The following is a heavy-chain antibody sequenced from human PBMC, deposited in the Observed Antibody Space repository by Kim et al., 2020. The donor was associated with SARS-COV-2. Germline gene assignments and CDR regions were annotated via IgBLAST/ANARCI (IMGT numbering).Heavy chain of an antibody. CDR2: IRSKAYGGTT. V-gene: IGHV3-49*04. CDR1: GFTFGDYA. D-gene: IGHD4-17*01. CDR3: TRDLDYGDYEGA. Sequence: GSLRLSCTASGFTFGDYAMSWVRQAPGKGLEWVGFIRSKAYGGTTEYAASVKGRFTISRDDSKSIAYLQMNSLKTEDTAVYYCTRDLDYGDYEGAWGQGTMVTVSS. J-gene: IGHJ3*01.